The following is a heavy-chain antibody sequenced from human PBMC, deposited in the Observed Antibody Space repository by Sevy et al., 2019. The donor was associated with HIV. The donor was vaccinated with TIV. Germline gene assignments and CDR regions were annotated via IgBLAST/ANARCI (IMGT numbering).Heavy chain of an antibody. Sequence: GGSLRLSCAASGFTFSNYEMYWVRQAPGKGLEWVATIGSRGADTRYADSVRGRFAISRDNSKNTLYLQMNSLRAEDTAVYYCARGRIQLWYPEAFDIWGQGTMVTVSS. CDR2: IGSRGADT. CDR3: ARGRIQLWYPEAFDI. CDR1: GFTFSNYE. V-gene: IGHV3-23*01. J-gene: IGHJ3*02. D-gene: IGHD5-18*01.